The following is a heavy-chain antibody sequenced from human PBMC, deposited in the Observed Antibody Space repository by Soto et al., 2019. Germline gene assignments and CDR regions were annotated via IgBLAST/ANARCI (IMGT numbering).Heavy chain of an antibody. Sequence: SVKVSCKASGDTFSTYLMSWVRQAPGQGLEWMGGIILFYGTPNYAQKFLGRVTITADESTRTTYMEVSSLRSEDTALYYCARSKVVAASDSYYYAMDAWGQGTTVTV. CDR2: IILFYGTP. D-gene: IGHD2-15*01. CDR1: GDTFSTYL. J-gene: IGHJ6*02. CDR3: ARSKVVAASDSYYYAMDA. V-gene: IGHV1-69*13.